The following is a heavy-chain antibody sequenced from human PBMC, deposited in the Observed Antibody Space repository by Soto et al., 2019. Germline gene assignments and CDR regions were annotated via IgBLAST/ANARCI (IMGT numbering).Heavy chain of an antibody. CDR2: IIPIFGTA. CDR1: GGTFSSYA. CDR3: ARDEDGWATNKNHYGMDF. D-gene: IGHD5-12*01. Sequence: QVQLVQSGAEVKKPGTSVKVSCKASGGTFSSYAISWVRQAPGQGLEWMGGIIPIFGTANYAQKFQGRVTITADESTSTAYRVLSSLRSEDTAVYYCARDEDGWATNKNHYGMDFWGQGTTVTFSS. J-gene: IGHJ6*02. V-gene: IGHV1-69*01.